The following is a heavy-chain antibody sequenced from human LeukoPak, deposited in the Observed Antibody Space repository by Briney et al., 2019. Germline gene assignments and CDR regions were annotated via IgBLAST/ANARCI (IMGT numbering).Heavy chain of an antibody. J-gene: IGHJ3*02. CDR2: INRSGGTI. CDR3: ARDLISLGAFKAFDI. D-gene: IGHD3-16*01. V-gene: IGHV3-48*01. Sequence: GGSLRLSCAASGFTLSSYSMNWVRQAPGKGLEWVSYINRSGGTIYYADSVKGRFTISRDSAKNSLYLQMNSLRAEDTAVYYCARDLISLGAFKAFDIWGQGTMVTVSS. CDR1: GFTLSSYS.